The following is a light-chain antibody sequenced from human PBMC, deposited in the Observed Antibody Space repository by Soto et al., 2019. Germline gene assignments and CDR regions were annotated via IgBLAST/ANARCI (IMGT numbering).Light chain of an antibody. CDR3: QQYDIYSRT. V-gene: IGKV1-5*03. J-gene: IGKJ2*02. CDR2: QAS. CDR1: QSISTW. Sequence: DIQMTQSPSTLSASVGDRVTITCRASQSISTWLAWYQHKPGKAPKLLIYQASSLEGGVPSRFSGSGSGTEFTLTISSLQLDDFATYYCQQYDIYSRTFGQGTKVETK.